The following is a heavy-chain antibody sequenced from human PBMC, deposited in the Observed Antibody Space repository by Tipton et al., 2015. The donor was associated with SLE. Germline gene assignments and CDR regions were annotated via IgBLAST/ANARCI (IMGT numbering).Heavy chain of an antibody. CDR1: GYSFTTYW. CDR3: ARLGADSSGYYLYWFDP. D-gene: IGHD3-22*01. CDR2: IYPGDFDT. J-gene: IGHJ5*02. V-gene: IGHV5-51*03. Sequence: QLVQSGAEVKKPGESLKISCKASGYSFTTYWIAWVRQMPGKGLEYMGIIYPGDFDTRYNPSFQGQVSISADKSISTAYLQWSSLKASDTAMYYCARLGADSSGYYLYWFDPWGQGTLVTVSS.